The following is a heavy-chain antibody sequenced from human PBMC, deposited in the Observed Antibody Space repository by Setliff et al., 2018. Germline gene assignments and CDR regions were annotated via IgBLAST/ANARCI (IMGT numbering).Heavy chain of an antibody. CDR2: ISGSASST. V-gene: IGHV3-11*04. J-gene: IGHJ3*01. CDR3: ARGCSGGSCPGALDF. CDR1: GFTFGDYA. D-gene: IGHD2-15*01. Sequence: PGGSLRLSCTASGFTFGDYAMSWVRQAPGEGLEWVSSISGSASSTYYADSVKGRFIISRDNAKNSLFLEMDSLRGEDTAVYYCARGCSGGSCPGALDFWGQGTMVTVSS.